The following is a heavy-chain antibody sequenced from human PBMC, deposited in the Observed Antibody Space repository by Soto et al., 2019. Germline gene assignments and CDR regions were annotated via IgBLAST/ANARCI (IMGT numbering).Heavy chain of an antibody. Sequence: PSESLSLTCAVSGGSISSGGYSWSWIRQPPGKGLEWIGYIYHSGSTYYNPSLKSRATISVDRSKNQFSLKLSSVTAADTAVYYCARELVGATDAFDIWGHGTVVTVSS. CDR1: GGSISSGGYS. CDR2: IYHSGST. V-gene: IGHV4-30-2*01. J-gene: IGHJ3*02. D-gene: IGHD1-26*01. CDR3: ARELVGATDAFDI.